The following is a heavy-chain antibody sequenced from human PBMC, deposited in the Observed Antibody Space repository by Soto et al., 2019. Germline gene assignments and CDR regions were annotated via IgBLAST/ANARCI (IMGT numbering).Heavy chain of an antibody. Sequence: PGGSLRLSCAASGFTVSGSAMDWVRQASGKGLEWVGRIRSKAKSYATAYAASVKGRFTISRDDSKNKAYLQMNSLKTEDTAVYYCTSSIAPWGQGTLVTVSS. D-gene: IGHD2-21*01. CDR3: TSSIAP. CDR2: IRSKAKSYAT. CDR1: GFTVSGSA. J-gene: IGHJ5*02. V-gene: IGHV3-73*01.